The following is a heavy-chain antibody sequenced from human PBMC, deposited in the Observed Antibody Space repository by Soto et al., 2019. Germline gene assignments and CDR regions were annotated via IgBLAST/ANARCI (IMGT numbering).Heavy chain of an antibody. J-gene: IGHJ3*02. D-gene: IGHD1-26*01. CDR1: GFTFSSYE. CDR2: ISSSGSTI. V-gene: IGHV3-48*03. CDR3: ARDRGVGGTTSPFDI. Sequence: EVQLVESGGGLVQPGGSLRLSCAASGFTFSSYEMNWVRQAPGKGLEWVSYISSSGSTIYYADSVKGRFTISRDNAKNSLYLQVNSLRAEDTAVYYCARDRGVGGTTSPFDIWGQGTMVTVSS.